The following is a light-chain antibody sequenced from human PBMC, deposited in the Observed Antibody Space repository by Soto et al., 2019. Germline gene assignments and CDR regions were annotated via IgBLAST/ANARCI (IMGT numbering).Light chain of an antibody. V-gene: IGKV3-11*01. CDR3: QQRSNWPT. CDR2: DAS. J-gene: IGKJ1*01. Sequence: EIVLTQSPATLSLSPGERATLSSRASQSVSSYLAWYQQKPGQAPRLLIYDASNRATGIPARFSGSGSGTDFTLTIGSLEPEDFAVYYCQQRSNWPTFGQGTKVDIK. CDR1: QSVSSY.